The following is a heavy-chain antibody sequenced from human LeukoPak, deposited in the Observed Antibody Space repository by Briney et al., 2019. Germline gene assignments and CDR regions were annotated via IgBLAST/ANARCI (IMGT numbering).Heavy chain of an antibody. D-gene: IGHD1-26*01. CDR1: GGSFSNYY. CDR2: INHSGST. V-gene: IGHV4-34*01. Sequence: SETLSLTCAVYGGSFSNYYCSWIRQPPGKGLEWIGEINHSGSTNYNPSLKSRVTISVDTSKNQFSLKLSSVTAADTAVYYCAREEVVGATSAFDIWGQGTMVTVSS. CDR3: AREEVVGATSAFDI. J-gene: IGHJ3*02.